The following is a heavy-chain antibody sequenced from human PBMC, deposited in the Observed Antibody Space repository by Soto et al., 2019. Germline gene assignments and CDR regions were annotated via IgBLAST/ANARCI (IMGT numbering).Heavy chain of an antibody. J-gene: IGHJ6*03. CDR1: GYTFTSYD. Sequence: QVQLVQSGAEVKKPGASVKVSCKASGYTFTSYDINWVRQATGQGLEWMGWMNPNSGNTGYAQKVQGRCSMTRNTSISTAYMELSSLRSEDTAVYYCARTLRRYDILTGTYYYYMDVWGKGTTVTVSS. CDR2: MNPNSGNT. V-gene: IGHV1-8*01. CDR3: ARTLRRYDILTGTYYYYMDV. D-gene: IGHD3-9*01.